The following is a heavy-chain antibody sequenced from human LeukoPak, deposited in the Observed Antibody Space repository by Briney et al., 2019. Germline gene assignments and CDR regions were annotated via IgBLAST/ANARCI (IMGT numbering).Heavy chain of an antibody. CDR1: GYLFINYG. CDR3: ARTSGVSVAGSPYYFDF. D-gene: IGHD6-19*01. V-gene: IGHV1-18*01. CDR2: ISPYSGNT. J-gene: IGHJ4*02. Sequence: APVRVSCKASGYLFINYGISWLRQAPGQGLECMGWISPYSGNTDYAQKLQGRVTMTTDTSTTTAYMELRSLRFDDTAVYYCARTSGVSVAGSPYYFDFWGQGTLISVSS.